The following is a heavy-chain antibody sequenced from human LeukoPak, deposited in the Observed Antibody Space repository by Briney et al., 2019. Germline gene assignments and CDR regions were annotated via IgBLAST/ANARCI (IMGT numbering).Heavy chain of an antibody. D-gene: IGHD5-18*01. CDR3: ARGFGYSYGRGYDY. CDR2: IYYSGST. CDR1: NGSITNYY. J-gene: IGHJ4*02. Sequence: PSETLSLTCTVSNGSITNYYWSWIRQPLGKGLEWIGYIYYSGSTNYNPSLKSRVTISVDTSKNQFSLRLTSVSAADTAVYYCARGFGYSYGRGYDYWGQGTLVTVSS. V-gene: IGHV4-59*01.